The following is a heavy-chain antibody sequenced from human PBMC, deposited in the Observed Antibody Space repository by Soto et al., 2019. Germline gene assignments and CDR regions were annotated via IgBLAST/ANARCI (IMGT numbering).Heavy chain of an antibody. Sequence: GGSLRLSCAASGFTFSSYSMSWVRQAPGKGLEWVSAISGSGGSTYYADSVKGRFTISRDNSKNTLYLQMNSLRAEDTAVFYCAKLSRLGEFSAGAFDIWGQGTMVTVSS. V-gene: IGHV3-23*01. CDR3: AKLSRLGEFSAGAFDI. J-gene: IGHJ3*02. D-gene: IGHD3-16*02. CDR2: ISGSGGST. CDR1: GFTFSSYS.